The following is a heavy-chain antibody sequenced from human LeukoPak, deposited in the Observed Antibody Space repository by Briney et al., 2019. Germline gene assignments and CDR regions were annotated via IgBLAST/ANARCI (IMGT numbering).Heavy chain of an antibody. J-gene: IGHJ5*02. CDR2: INHSGST. CDR1: GGSFSGYY. CDR3: ARSDRRNWFDP. V-gene: IGHV4-34*01. Sequence: PSETLSLTCAVYGGSFSGYYCSWIRQPPGKGLEWIGEINHSGSTNYNPSLKSRVTISVDASKNQFSLKLSSVTAADTAVYYCARSDRRNWFDPWGQGTLVTVSS.